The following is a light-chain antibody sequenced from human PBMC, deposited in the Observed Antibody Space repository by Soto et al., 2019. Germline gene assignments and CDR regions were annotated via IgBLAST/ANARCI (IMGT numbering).Light chain of an antibody. CDR2: EVS. CDR1: SSDFGFYNY. Sequence: QSALTQPASVSGSPGQSITNSCTGTSSDFGFYNYVSWYQHHPGKAPKLMIYEVSNRPSGVSYRFSGSKSGNTASLTISGLQAEDEAVYYCSSYTTSSTPVLFGGGTKLTVL. CDR3: SSYTTSSTPVL. J-gene: IGLJ2*01. V-gene: IGLV2-14*01.